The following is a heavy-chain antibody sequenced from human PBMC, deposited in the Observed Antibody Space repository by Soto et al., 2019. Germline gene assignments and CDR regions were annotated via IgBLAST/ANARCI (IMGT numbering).Heavy chain of an antibody. Sequence: LSQTLSLTCAISGDSVSSNSAAWNWIRQSPSRGLEWLGRTYYRSKWYNDYAVPVKSRITINPDTSKNQFSLQLNSVTPEDTAVYYCARDKGGYSYGYYYYYGMDVWGQGTTVTVS. CDR1: GDSVSSNSAA. J-gene: IGHJ6*02. CDR2: TYYRSKWYN. CDR3: ARDKGGYSYGYYYYYGMDV. V-gene: IGHV6-1*01. D-gene: IGHD5-18*01.